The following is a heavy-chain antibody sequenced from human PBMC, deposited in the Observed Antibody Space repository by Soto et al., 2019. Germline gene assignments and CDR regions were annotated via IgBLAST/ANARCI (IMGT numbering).Heavy chain of an antibody. CDR2: IDPSDSYT. Sequence: PGESLKISCKASGYSFTSYWISWVRQMPGKGLEWMGRIDPSDSYTNYSPSFQGHVTISADKSISTAYLQWSSLKASDTAMYYCARHGQHGYYDIFYYGMDVWGQGTTVTAP. CDR1: GYSFTSYW. D-gene: IGHD3-9*01. J-gene: IGHJ6*02. V-gene: IGHV5-10-1*01. CDR3: ARHGQHGYYDIFYYGMDV.